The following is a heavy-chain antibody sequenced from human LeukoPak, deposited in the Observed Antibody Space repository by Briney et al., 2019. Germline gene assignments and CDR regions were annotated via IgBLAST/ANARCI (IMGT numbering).Heavy chain of an antibody. CDR3: ARFLNPPTIDY. CDR1: GFTFGSFT. D-gene: IGHD1-26*01. Sequence: PGGSLRLSCAASGFTFGSFTMTWVRQAPGKGLEWISYISTSSSTIYYADSVKGRFAVSRDNAKNSLFLQMNTLRVEDTAVYYCARFLNPPTIDYWGQGTLVTVSS. CDR2: ISTSSSTI. J-gene: IGHJ4*02. V-gene: IGHV3-48*04.